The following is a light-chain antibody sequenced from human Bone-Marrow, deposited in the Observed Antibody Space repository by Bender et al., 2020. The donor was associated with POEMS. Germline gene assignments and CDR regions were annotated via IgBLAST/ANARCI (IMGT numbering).Light chain of an antibody. CDR2: ETS. CDR3: CSYAGSDTYV. J-gene: IGLJ1*01. V-gene: IGLV2-23*01. CDR1: GSDVGGYNY. Sequence: QSALTQPASVSGSPGQSITISCTGTGSDVGGYNYVSWYQQHAGKAPKLIIYETSRRPSGVSDRFSASRSGNTASLTISGLQAEDEAAYYCCSYAGSDTYVFGAGTEVSVL.